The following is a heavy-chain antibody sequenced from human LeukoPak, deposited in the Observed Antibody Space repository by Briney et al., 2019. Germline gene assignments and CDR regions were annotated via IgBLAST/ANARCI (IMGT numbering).Heavy chain of an antibody. CDR3: AREDFGDYYFDY. CDR2: VNPSGGST. V-gene: IGHV1-46*01. CDR1: GYTFTSYY. Sequence: ASVKVSCKASGYTFTSYYMHWVRQAPGQGLEWMGIVNPSGGSTSYAQKFQGRVTITKDTSISTAYMELSRLRSDDTAVYYCAREDFGDYYFDYWGQGTLVTVSS. J-gene: IGHJ4*02. D-gene: IGHD4-17*01.